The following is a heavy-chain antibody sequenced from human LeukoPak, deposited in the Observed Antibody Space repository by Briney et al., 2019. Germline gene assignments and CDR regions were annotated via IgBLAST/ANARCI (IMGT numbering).Heavy chain of an antibody. CDR1: GLTLDDFA. Sequence: SLSLSWAAAGLTLDDFAMHWVRHAQGKGMEWVSGISRNGGSIGYADSVKGRFTISRDSAKNSLYLQMNSLRAEDTALYYCAKARFVDTAPFDYWGEGALVTVSS. CDR3: AKARFVDTAPFDY. J-gene: IGHJ4*02. V-gene: IGHV3-9*01. D-gene: IGHD5-18*01. CDR2: ISRNGGSI.